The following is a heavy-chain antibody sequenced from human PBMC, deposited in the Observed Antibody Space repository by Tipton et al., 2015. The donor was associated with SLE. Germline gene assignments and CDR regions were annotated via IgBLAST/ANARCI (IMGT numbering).Heavy chain of an antibody. V-gene: IGHV5-51*03. J-gene: IGHJ4*02. D-gene: IGHD3-22*01. CDR2: IYPGDSDT. CDR1: GYSFTSYW. Sequence: VQLVQSGAEVKKPGESLKISCKGSGYSFTSYWIGWVRQMPGKGLEWMGIIYPGDSDTRYSPSLKSRVTISVDTSKNQFSLKLSSVTAADTAVYYCARAVIAVVDWGQGTLVTVSS. CDR3: ARAVIAVVD.